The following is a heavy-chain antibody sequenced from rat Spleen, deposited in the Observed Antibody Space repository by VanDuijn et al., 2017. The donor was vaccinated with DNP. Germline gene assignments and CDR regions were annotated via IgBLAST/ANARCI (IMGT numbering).Heavy chain of an antibody. V-gene: IGHV5-7*01. CDR2: ITYDGSRT. Sequence: EVQLVESGGGLVQPGRSLKVSCAASGFTFSDYNMAWVRQAPKKGLEWVATITYDGSRTYYGDSVKGRFTISRDNAKSTLFLQMNSLRSEDTATYYCARYAPSASYAMDAWGQGTSVTVSS. CDR1: GFTFSDYN. CDR3: ARYAPSASYAMDA. D-gene: IGHD4-3*01. J-gene: IGHJ4*01.